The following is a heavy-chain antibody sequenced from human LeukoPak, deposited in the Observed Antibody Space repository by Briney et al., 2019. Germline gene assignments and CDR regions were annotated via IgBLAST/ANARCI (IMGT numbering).Heavy chain of an antibody. D-gene: IGHD3-10*01. CDR3: ARDSGTTGEVKFDP. J-gene: IGHJ5*02. V-gene: IGHV4-59*12. Sequence: PSETLSLTCTVSGGPISSYYWSWIRQPPGKGLEWIGYIYYSGSTNYNPSLKSRVTISVDTSKNQFSLKLMSVTAADTAVYYCARDSGTTGEVKFDPWGQGTLVTVSS. CDR2: IYYSGST. CDR1: GGPISSYY.